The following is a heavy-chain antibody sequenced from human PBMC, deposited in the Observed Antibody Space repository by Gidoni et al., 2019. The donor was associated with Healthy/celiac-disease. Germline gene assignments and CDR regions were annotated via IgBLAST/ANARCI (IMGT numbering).Heavy chain of an antibody. V-gene: IGHV1-69*01. J-gene: IGHJ4*02. CDR1: GGPFSSSA. D-gene: IGHD4-17*01. CDR2: IIPIFGTA. CDR3: ARERSPYGGNSDDFDY. Sequence: QVQLVQSGAEVKKTGSSVKVSCKASGGPFSSSANSWLRQAPGQGLEWMGGIIPIFGTANYAQKFQGRVTITADESTSTAYMELSSLRSEDTAVYYCARERSPYGGNSDDFDYWGQGTLVTVSS.